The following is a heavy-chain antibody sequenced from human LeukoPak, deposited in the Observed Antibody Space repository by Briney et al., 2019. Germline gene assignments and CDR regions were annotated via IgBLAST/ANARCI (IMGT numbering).Heavy chain of an antibody. Sequence: GASVKVSCKASGGTFISYAISWVRQAPGQGLEWMGGIIPIFGTANYAQKFQGRVTITTDESTSTAYMELSSLRSEDTAVYYCAKGEVEMATITDLDYWGQGTLVTVSS. CDR3: AKGEVEMATITDLDY. V-gene: IGHV1-69*05. CDR2: IIPIFGTA. D-gene: IGHD5-24*01. J-gene: IGHJ4*02. CDR1: GGTFISYA.